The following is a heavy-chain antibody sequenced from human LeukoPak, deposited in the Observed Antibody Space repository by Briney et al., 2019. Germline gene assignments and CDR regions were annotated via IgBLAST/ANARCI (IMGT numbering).Heavy chain of an antibody. D-gene: IGHD2-21*02. Sequence: PSETLSLTCTVSGGSISSGGYYRSWIRQHPGKGLEWIGYIYYSGSTYYNPSLKSRVTISVDTSKNQFSLKLSSVTAADTAVYYCARTEYCGGDCYSDNWFDPWGQGTLVTVSS. CDR2: IYYSGST. V-gene: IGHV4-31*03. CDR1: GGSISSGGYY. J-gene: IGHJ5*02. CDR3: ARTEYCGGDCYSDNWFDP.